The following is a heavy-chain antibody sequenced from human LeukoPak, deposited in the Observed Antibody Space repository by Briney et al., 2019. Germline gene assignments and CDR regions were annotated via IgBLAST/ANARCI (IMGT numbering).Heavy chain of an antibody. CDR1: GGSISPHY. J-gene: IGHJ3*02. D-gene: IGHD3-22*01. CDR2: IYYKGST. V-gene: IGHV4-59*08. Sequence: SETLSLTCTVSGGSISPHYWSWIRQAPGKGLEWIGYIYYKGSTNYNPSLKSRVTISVDTSKNQFSLKLSSVTAADTAVYYCARADSSGYRGRAFDIWGQGTMVTVSS. CDR3: ARADSSGYRGRAFDI.